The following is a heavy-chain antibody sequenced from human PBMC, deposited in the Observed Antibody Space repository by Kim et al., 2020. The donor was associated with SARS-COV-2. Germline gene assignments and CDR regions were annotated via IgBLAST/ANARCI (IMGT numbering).Heavy chain of an antibody. Sequence: NYNPSLKSRVTISVDTSKNQFSLKLSSVTAADTAVYYCARGFRRAAAGANWGQGTLVTVSS. D-gene: IGHD6-13*01. CDR3: ARGFRRAAAGAN. V-gene: IGHV4-34*01. J-gene: IGHJ4*02.